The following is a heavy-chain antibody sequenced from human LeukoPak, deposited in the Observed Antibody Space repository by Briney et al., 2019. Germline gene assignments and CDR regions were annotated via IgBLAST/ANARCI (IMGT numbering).Heavy chain of an antibody. CDR2: IGTAGDT. V-gene: IGHV3-13*01. D-gene: IGHD1-1*01. Sequence: GGSLRLSCAASGFTFSSYDMHWVRQATGKGLEWVSAIGTAGDTYYPGSVKGRFTISRENAKNSLYLQMNSLGAGDTAVYYCARGGTGSNDRGDWFDPWGQGTLVTVSS. CDR3: ARGGTGSNDRGDWFDP. J-gene: IGHJ5*02. CDR1: GFTFSSYD.